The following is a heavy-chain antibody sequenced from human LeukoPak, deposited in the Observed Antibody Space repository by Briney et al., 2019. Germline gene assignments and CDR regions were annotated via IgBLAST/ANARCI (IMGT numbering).Heavy chain of an antibody. J-gene: IGHJ4*02. CDR2: IYSGGTI. Sequence: GGSLRLSCAASGFTVSSNYMAWVRQAPGKGLEWVSVIYSGGTIYYADSVKGLFTISRDNSKNTLYLQMNSLRAEDTAVYYCAREGSYDGSTMWYFDYWGQGTLVTVSS. CDR3: AREGSYDGSTMWYFDY. CDR1: GFTVSSNY. D-gene: IGHD3-22*01. V-gene: IGHV3-53*01.